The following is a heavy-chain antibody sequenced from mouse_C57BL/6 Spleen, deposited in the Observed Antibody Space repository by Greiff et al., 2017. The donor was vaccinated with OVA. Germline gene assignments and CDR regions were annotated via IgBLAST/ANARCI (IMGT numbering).Heavy chain of an antibody. J-gene: IGHJ4*01. CDR2: ISYDGSN. D-gene: IGHD1-1*01. Sequence: DVQLQESGPGLVKPSQSLSLTCSVTGYSITSGYYWNWIRQFPGNKLEWMGYISYDGSNNYNPSLKNRISITRDTSKNQFFLKLNSVTTEDTATYYCARDYYGTMDYWGQGTSVTVSS. CDR1: GYSITSGYY. CDR3: ARDYYGTMDY. V-gene: IGHV3-6*01.